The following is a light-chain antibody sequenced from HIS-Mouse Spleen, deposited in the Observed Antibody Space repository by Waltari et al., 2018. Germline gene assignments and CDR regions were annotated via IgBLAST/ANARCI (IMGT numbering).Light chain of an antibody. CDR1: ALPKKY. Sequence: SYELKQPPSVSVSPGQTARITCSGDALPKKYAYWYQQKSGQAPVLVIYEDSKRPPGIPERFSGSSSGTMATLTISGAQVEDEADYYCYSTDSSGNHRVFGGGTKLTVL. J-gene: IGLJ2*01. V-gene: IGLV3-10*01. CDR3: YSTDSSGNHRV. CDR2: EDS.